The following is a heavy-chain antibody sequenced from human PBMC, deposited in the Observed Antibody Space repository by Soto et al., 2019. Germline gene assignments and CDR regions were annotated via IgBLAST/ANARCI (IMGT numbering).Heavy chain of an antibody. V-gene: IGHV4-39*01. CDR2: SHYSEST. CDR3: ATLRGYCSSTRCYGDYGMDV. Sequence: QLQLQESGPGLVKSSETLSLTCTVSGGSISSGPYSWGWIRQPPGEGLEWIGTSHYSESTYYNPSLESRVTISGETSKTQFSLKVTSVTAADAAVYYCATLRGYCSSTRCYGDYGMDVWGQGTTVTVAS. D-gene: IGHD2-2*01. J-gene: IGHJ6*02. CDR1: GGSISSGPYS.